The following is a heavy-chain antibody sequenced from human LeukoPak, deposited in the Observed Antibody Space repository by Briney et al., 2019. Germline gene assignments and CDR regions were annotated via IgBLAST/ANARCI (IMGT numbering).Heavy chain of an antibody. D-gene: IGHD2-2*01. Sequence: GGSLRLSCAASGFTFSSYEMNWVRQAPGKGLEWISYISGSGGTIYYADSVKGRFTISRDNAKNSLYLQMNTLRAEDTAVYYCARDRGSTSYYHYDMDVWGKGTSVTVSS. J-gene: IGHJ6*04. CDR3: ARDRGSTSYYHYDMDV. CDR1: GFTFSSYE. CDR2: ISGSGGTI. V-gene: IGHV3-48*03.